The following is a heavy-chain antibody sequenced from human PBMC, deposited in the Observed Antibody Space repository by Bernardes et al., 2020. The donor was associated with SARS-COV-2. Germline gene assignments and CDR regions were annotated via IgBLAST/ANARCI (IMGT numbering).Heavy chain of an antibody. CDR3: ARGNHSTSAAGTGKYYFDY. J-gene: IGHJ4*02. CDR2: IYTSGST. V-gene: IGHV4-4*07. CDR1: GGSISSYY. Sequence: SETLSLTCTVSGGSISSYYWSWIRQPAGKGLEWIGRIYTSGSTNYNPSLKSRVTMSVDTSKNQFSLKLSSVTAADTAVYYCARGNHSTSAAGTGKYYFDYWGQGTLVTVSS. D-gene: IGHD6-13*01.